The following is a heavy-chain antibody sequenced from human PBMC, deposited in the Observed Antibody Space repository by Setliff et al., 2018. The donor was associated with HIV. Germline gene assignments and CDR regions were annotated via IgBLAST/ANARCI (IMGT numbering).Heavy chain of an antibody. CDR2: IYSSGTT. CDR1: GVSISDHY. J-gene: IGHJ4*02. D-gene: IGHD3-22*01. CDR3: ARLGRAIDRGGYSLRFDY. Sequence: PSETLSLTCFVSGVSISDHYWGWIRQPPGKGLEWIGYIYSSGTTQYNPSVESRVTMSLDTSRDQFSLRLRSVTAADTALYYCARLGRAIDRGGYSLRFDYWGQGTLVTVSS. V-gene: IGHV4-4*09.